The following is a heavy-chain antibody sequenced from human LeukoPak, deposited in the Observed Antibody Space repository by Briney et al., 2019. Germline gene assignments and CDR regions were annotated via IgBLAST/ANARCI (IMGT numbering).Heavy chain of an antibody. CDR1: GFTVSDNY. CDR3: ARDRIAAAGHYYYYYMDV. CDR2: IYSDGST. V-gene: IGHV3-66*01. Sequence: PGGSLRLSCAASGFTVSDNYMSWVRQAPGKGLEWVSVIYSDGSTYYADSVKGRFTISRDNSKNTLYLQMNSLRAEDTAVYYCARDRIAAAGHYYYYYMDVWGKGTTVTISS. D-gene: IGHD6-13*01. J-gene: IGHJ6*03.